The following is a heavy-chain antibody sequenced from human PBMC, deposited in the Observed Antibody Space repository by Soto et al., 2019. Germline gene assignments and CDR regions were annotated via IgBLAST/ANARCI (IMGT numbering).Heavy chain of an antibody. CDR1: GFTFSSYA. D-gene: IGHD3-9*01. J-gene: IGHJ5*02. CDR2: IGGTGGST. Sequence: EVQVLESGGGLVQPGGSLRLSCAASGFTFSSYAMSWVRQAPGKGLEWVSEIGGTGGSTYYADSVKGRFTISRDNSKNTLYLHMNSLRAEDTAVYYCARGQVLTGYCAWGQGTLVTVSS. CDR3: ARGQVLTGYCA. V-gene: IGHV3-23*01.